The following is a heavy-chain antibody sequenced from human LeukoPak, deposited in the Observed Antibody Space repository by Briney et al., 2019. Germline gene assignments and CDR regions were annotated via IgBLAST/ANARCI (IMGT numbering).Heavy chain of an antibody. CDR3: ATHPPDYYDSSGYERAYYFDY. V-gene: IGHV4-39*01. CDR1: GGSISSSSYY. CDR2: IYYSGST. D-gene: IGHD3-22*01. J-gene: IGHJ4*02. Sequence: SETLSLTCTVSGGSISSSSYYWGWIRQPPGKGLEWIGSIYYSGSTYYNPSLKSRVTISVDTTKNQSSLKLSPLTAANTTVYYCATHPPDYYDSSGYERAYYFDYWGQGTLVTVSS.